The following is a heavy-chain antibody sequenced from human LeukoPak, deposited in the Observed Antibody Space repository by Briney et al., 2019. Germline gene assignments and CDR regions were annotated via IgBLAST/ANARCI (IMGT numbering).Heavy chain of an antibody. V-gene: IGHV3-23*01. D-gene: IGHD2-2*01. CDR2: ISGSGGST. J-gene: IGHJ6*03. CDR3: ARDLGAGDRVPAANMDV. Sequence: SGGSLRLSCAASGFTFSSYAMSWVRQAPGKGLEWVSAISGSGGSTYYADSVKGRFTISRDNAKNSLYLQMNSLRAEDTAVYYCARDLGAGDRVPAANMDVWGKGTTVTVSS. CDR1: GFTFSSYA.